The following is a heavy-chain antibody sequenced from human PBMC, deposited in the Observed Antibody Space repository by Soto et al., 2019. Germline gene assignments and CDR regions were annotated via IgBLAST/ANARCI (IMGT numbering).Heavy chain of an antibody. CDR2: ISWNRGSI. CDR3: AKERSPVAGNSYFQH. V-gene: IGHV3-9*01. J-gene: IGHJ1*01. CDR1: GFTFDDYA. Sequence: EVQLVESGGGLVQPGRSLRLSCAASGFTFDDYAMHWVRQAPGKGLEWVSGISWNRGSIGYADSVKGRFTISRDNAKNSLYLQMNSLRAEDTALYYCAKERSPVAGNSYFQHWGQGTLVTVSS. D-gene: IGHD6-19*01.